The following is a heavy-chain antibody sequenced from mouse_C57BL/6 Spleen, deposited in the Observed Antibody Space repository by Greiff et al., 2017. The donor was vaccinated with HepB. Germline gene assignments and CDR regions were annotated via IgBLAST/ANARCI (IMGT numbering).Heavy chain of an antibody. CDR3: ASPDY. V-gene: IGHV3-6*01. CDR1: GYSITSGYY. CDR2: ISYDGSN. J-gene: IGHJ2*01. Sequence: EVQLQQSGPGLVKPSQSLSLTCSVTGYSITSGYYWNWIRQFPGNKLEWMGYISYDGSNNYNPSLKNRISITRDTSKNQFFLKLNSVTTEDTATYYCASPDYWGQGTTLTVSS.